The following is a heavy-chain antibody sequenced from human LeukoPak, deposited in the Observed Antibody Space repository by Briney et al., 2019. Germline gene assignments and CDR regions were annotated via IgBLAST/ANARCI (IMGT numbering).Heavy chain of an antibody. J-gene: IGHJ4*02. CDR2: INPNSGGT. Sequence: ASVKVSCKASGYTFTGYYINWVRQAPGQGLEWMGWINPNSGGTKYAQKFQGRVTMTRDTSISTAYMELSRLKSDDTAMYYCAIVVVVAATAAFDYWGQGTLVTVSS. V-gene: IGHV1-2*02. CDR3: AIVVVVAATAAFDY. D-gene: IGHD2-15*01. CDR1: GYTFTGYY.